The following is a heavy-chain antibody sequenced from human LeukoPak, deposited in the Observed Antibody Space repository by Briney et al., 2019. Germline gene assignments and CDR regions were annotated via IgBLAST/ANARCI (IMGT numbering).Heavy chain of an antibody. CDR2: IYYSGST. J-gene: IGHJ3*02. D-gene: IGHD5-12*01. CDR3: AREIVATIAGDAFDI. Sequence: SETLSLTCTVSGGSISSYYWSWIRQPPGKGLEWIGYIYYSGSTNYNPSLKSRVTISVDTSKNQFSLKLSSVTAADTAVYYCAREIVATIAGDAFDIWGQGTMVTVSS. CDR1: GGSISSYY. V-gene: IGHV4-59*12.